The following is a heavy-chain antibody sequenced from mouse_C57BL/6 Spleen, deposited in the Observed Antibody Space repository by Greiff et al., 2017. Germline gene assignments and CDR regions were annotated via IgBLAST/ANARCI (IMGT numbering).Heavy chain of an antibody. CDR3: ARGSLAY. V-gene: IGHV1-43*01. CDR2: INPSTGGT. Sequence: VQLKESGPELVKPGASVKISCKASGYSFTGYYMHWVKQSSEKSLEWIGEINPSTGGTSYNQKFKGKATLTVDKTSSTASMQLKSLTSEDSAVYYCARGSLAYWGQGTLVTVSA. CDR1: GYSFTGYY. J-gene: IGHJ3*01.